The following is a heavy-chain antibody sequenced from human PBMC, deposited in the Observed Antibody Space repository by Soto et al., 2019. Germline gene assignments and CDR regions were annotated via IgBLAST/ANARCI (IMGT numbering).Heavy chain of an antibody. CDR2: TVYRATT. CDR1: GGSINNYY. J-gene: IGHJ6*02. D-gene: IGHD3-9*01. V-gene: IGHV4-59*08. CDR3: ARHIVWFTIVTGGMDV. Sequence: QAQLQESGPGLVRPSETLSLTCTVAGGSINNYYWSWIPQPPGKGLEWIGYTVYRATTNYNPSLRCRGTISMHTCMNQCALKVNSVTAADTAVYYCARHIVWFTIVTGGMDVWGQGTAVSVS.